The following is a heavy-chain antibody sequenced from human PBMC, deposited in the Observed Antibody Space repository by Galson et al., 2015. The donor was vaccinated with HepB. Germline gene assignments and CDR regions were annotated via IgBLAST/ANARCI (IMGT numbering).Heavy chain of an antibody. CDR3: VKGGGYSAIRGRGGFDS. Sequence: SLRLSCAASGFTFNSYAMHWVRQAPGKGLQWVAVITYDGTNKFYARSVKGRFTISRDNSGNTLFPHMNSLRPEDTALYYCVKGGGYSAIRGRGGFDSWGQGALVTVSS. V-gene: IGHV3-30*04. J-gene: IGHJ4*02. CDR1: GFTFNSYA. D-gene: IGHD5-12*01. CDR2: ITYDGTNK.